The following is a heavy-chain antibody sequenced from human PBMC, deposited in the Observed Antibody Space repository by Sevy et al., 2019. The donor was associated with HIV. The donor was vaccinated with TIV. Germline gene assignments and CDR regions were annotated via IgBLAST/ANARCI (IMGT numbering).Heavy chain of an antibody. CDR1: GFTFSSYG. Sequence: GGSLRLSCAASGFTFSSYGMHWVRQAPGKGLEWVSSISSSSSYIYYADSVKGRFTISRDNAKNSLYLQMNSLRAEDTAVYYCARGHSSGWTVDAFDIWGQGTMVTVSS. CDR2: ISSSSSYI. CDR3: ARGHSSGWTVDAFDI. D-gene: IGHD6-19*01. J-gene: IGHJ3*02. V-gene: IGHV3-21*01.